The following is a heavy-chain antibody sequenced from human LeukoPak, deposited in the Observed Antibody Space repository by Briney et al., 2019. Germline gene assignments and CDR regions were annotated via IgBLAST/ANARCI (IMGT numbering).Heavy chain of an antibody. CDR2: ISSSSSTI. Sequence: GGSLRLSCAASGFTFSSYSMNWVRQAPGKGLEWVSYISSSSSTIYYADSVKGRSTISRDNAKNSLYLQMDSLRAEDTAVYYCARAGYGYYFDYWGQGTLVTVSS. D-gene: IGHD4-17*01. CDR3: ARAGYGYYFDY. V-gene: IGHV3-48*01. CDR1: GFTFSSYS. J-gene: IGHJ4*02.